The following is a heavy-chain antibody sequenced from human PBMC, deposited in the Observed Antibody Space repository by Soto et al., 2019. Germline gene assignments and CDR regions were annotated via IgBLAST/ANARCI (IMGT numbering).Heavy chain of an antibody. CDR3: AKKGYYPSGKINLFDS. J-gene: IGHJ4*02. V-gene: IGHV4-59*12. D-gene: IGHD3-10*01. Sequence: PSETLSLTCTVSGGSISSYYWGWIRQAPGKGLEWIGSIYSGTTYYNPSLKSRVTISQDTSKNQFSLRLTSVTAADTAIYYCAKKGYYPSGKINLFDSWGQGTLVTVSS. CDR1: GGSISSYY. CDR2: IYSGTT.